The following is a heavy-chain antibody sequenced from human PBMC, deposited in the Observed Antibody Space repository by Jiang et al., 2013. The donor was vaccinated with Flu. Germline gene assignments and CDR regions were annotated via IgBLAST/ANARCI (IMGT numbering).Heavy chain of an antibody. CDR3: STLPPNRRRSDFFDWFDY. CDR1: GDSISNAEYY. J-gene: IGHJ4*02. Sequence: GPGLVKPSQTLSLTCTVSGDSISNAEYYWTWIRQPPGKGLEWIGNIYYNGKTYYNPSLKSRVTMSVDTSKNQFSLKLTSVTAADTAVYYCSTLPPNRRRSDFFDWFDYWGQG. V-gene: IGHV4-30-4*01. CDR2: IYYNGKT. D-gene: IGHD3-9*01.